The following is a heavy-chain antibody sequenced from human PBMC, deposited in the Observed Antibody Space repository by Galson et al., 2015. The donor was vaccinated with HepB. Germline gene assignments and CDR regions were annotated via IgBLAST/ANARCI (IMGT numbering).Heavy chain of an antibody. J-gene: IGHJ6*02. CDR1: GFSLSTSGMR. CDR2: IDWDGDK. V-gene: IGHV2-70*01. D-gene: IGHD3-22*01. CDR3: ARIKLNYDSSGYGANYGMDV. Sequence: PALVKPTQTLTLTCTFSGFSLSTSGMRVSWIRQPPGKALEGLALIDWDGDKYYSTSLRTRPTISKDTSKNQVVLTMTNMDPVDTATYYCARIKLNYDSSGYGANYGMDVWGQGTTVTVSS.